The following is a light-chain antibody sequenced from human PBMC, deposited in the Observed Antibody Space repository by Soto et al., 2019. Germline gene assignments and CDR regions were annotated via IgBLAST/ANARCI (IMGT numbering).Light chain of an antibody. J-gene: IGKJ1*01. CDR3: QQYGSSPKT. CDR1: QSVSSSY. V-gene: IGKV3-20*01. Sequence: EIVLTQSPGTLSLSPGERAILSCRASQSVSSSYLAWYQQKPGQAPRLLIYGASSRATGIPDRFSGSGSGTDFTLTISRLEPEDFAVYYCQQYGSSPKTFGQGTKV. CDR2: GAS.